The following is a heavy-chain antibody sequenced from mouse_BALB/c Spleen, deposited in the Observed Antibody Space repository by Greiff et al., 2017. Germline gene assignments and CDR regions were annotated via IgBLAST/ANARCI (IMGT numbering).Heavy chain of an antibody. CDR2: IRNKANGYTT. CDR1: GFTFTDYY. D-gene: IGHD3-1*01. Sequence: EVQLVESGGGLVQPGGSLRLSCATSGFTFTDYYMSWVRQPPGKALEWLGFIRNKANGYTTEYSVSVKGRFTISRDNSQSILYLQMNTLRAEDSATYYCARNLIQLGLYPLAYWGQGTLVTVSA. V-gene: IGHV7-3*02. CDR3: ARNLIQLGLYPLAY. J-gene: IGHJ3*01.